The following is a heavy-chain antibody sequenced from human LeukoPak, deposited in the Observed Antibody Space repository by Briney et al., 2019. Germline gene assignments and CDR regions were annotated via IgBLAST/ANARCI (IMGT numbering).Heavy chain of an antibody. V-gene: IGHV1-24*01. CDR2: FDPEDGET. D-gene: IGHD6-19*01. J-gene: IGHJ4*02. Sequence: ASVKVSCKVSGYTLTELSMHWVRQAPGKGLEWMGGFDPEDGETIYAQKFQGRVTMTEDTSTDTAYMELSSLRSEDTAVYYCATALGWNLPSGWYDGAWGQGTLVTVSS. CDR1: GYTLTELS. CDR3: ATALGWNLPSGWYDGA.